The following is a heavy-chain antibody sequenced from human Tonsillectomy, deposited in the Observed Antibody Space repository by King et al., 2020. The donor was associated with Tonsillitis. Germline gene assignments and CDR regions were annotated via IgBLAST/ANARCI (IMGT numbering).Heavy chain of an antibody. CDR3: AKDMHGSGTLDAFDF. D-gene: IGHD3-10*01. CDR1: GFTFDDYA. J-gene: IGHJ3*01. CDR2: IRWNSGYK. Sequence: VQLVESGGGLVQPGRSLRLSCAASGFTFDDYAMAWVRQVPGKGLQWGSGIRWNSGYKGYADSLKGRFTISRDNAKNSLYLQMNSLRAEDTALYYCAKDMHGSGTLDAFDFWGQGTMVTVSS. V-gene: IGHV3-9*01.